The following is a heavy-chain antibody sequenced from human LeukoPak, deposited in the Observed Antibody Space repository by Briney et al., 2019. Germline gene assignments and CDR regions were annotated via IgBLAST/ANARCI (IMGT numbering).Heavy chain of an antibody. D-gene: IGHD3-22*01. CDR1: GGSISSSSYY. CDR3: ARGQGGVLYDSSGYLNYYYYYYMDV. CDR2: IYYSGST. J-gene: IGHJ6*03. Sequence: SETLSLTCTVSGGSISSSSYYWGWIRQPPGKGLEWIGSIYYSGSTYYNPSLKSRVTISVDTSKNQFSLKLSSVTAADTAVYYCARGQGGVLYDSSGYLNYYYYYYMDVWGKGTTVTVSS. V-gene: IGHV4-39*07.